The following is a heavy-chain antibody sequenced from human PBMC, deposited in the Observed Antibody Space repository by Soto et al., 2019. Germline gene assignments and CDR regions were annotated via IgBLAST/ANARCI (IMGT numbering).Heavy chain of an antibody. CDR2: ISGSGGRT. CDR3: AKDITMVRGVIIEDWFDP. J-gene: IGHJ5*02. V-gene: IGHV3-23*01. CDR1: GFTFSSYA. Sequence: GGSLRLSCAASGFTFSSYAMSWVRQAPGKGLEWVSAISGSGGRTYYADSVKGRFTISRDNSKNTLYLQMNSLRAEDTAVYYCAKDITMVRGVIIEDWFDPWGQETLVTAPQ. D-gene: IGHD3-10*01.